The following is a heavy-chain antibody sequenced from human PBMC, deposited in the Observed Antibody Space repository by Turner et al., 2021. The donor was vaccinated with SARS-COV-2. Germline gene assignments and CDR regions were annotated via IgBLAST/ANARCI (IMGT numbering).Heavy chain of an antibody. CDR3: ARGPRGYDFWSGYPNWFDP. Sequence: QVQLGQSRAEVKKPGASVKVSCKASGYTFSGYYMHWVRQAPGQGLEWMGWINPNSGGTNYAQKFQGRVTMTSDTSISTAYMELSRLRSDDTAVYYCARGPRGYDFWSGYPNWFDPWGQGTLVTVSS. D-gene: IGHD3-3*01. CDR1: GYTFSGYY. CDR2: INPNSGGT. J-gene: IGHJ5*02. V-gene: IGHV1-2*02.